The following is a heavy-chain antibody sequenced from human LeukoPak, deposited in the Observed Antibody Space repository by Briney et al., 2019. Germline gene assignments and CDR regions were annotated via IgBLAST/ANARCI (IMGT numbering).Heavy chain of an antibody. J-gene: IGHJ4*02. D-gene: IGHD4-23*01. Sequence: SGGSLRLSCAASGFTFSRYWMNWVRQAPGKGLEWVANINQDGSAQYYVDSVKGRFTLSRDNAMNSLFLQMNSLRAEDTAVYYCARDVHGGAFDYWGQGTLVTVSS. V-gene: IGHV3-7*01. CDR2: INQDGSAQ. CDR3: ARDVHGGAFDY. CDR1: GFTFSRYW.